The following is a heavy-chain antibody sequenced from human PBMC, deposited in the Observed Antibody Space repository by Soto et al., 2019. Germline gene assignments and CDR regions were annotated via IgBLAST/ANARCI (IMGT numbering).Heavy chain of an antibody. CDR1: GFTFSSYA. J-gene: IGHJ6*02. D-gene: IGHD3-10*01. CDR3: ARCHYSGSARTYGMDV. CDR2: IWYDGGNK. V-gene: IGHV3-33*01. Sequence: QVQLVESGGGVVQPGRSLRLSCAASGFTFSSYAMHWVRQAPGKGLEWVAVIWYDGGNKYYADSVKGRFTISRDNSKNTLYLQMNSLRGEATAVYHCARCHYSGSARTYGMDVWGQGTTVTVSS.